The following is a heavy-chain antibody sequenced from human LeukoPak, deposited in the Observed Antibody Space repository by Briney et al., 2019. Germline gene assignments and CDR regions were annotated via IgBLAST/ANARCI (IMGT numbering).Heavy chain of an antibody. V-gene: IGHV3-9*01. Sequence: GGSLRLSCAASGFTFDDYAMHWVRQALGKGLEWVSGISWNSGSIGYADSVKGRFTISRDNAKNSLYLQMNSLRAEDTALYYCASQLDWGQGTLVTVSS. J-gene: IGHJ4*02. CDR1: GFTFDDYA. D-gene: IGHD2-2*01. CDR2: ISWNSGSI. CDR3: ASQLD.